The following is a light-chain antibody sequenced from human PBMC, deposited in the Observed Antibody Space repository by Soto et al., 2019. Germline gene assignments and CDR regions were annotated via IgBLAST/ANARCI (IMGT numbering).Light chain of an antibody. CDR3: QQSYSTPFT. V-gene: IGKV1-39*01. Sequence: DIQVTQSPSSLSASVGDRVTITCRASQSINSYLNWYQQKPGKAPKLLIYAASSLQSGVPSTFSGSGSGTDFTLTISTLQPDDFATYYCQQSYSTPFTFGPGTKVDIK. J-gene: IGKJ3*01. CDR2: AAS. CDR1: QSINSY.